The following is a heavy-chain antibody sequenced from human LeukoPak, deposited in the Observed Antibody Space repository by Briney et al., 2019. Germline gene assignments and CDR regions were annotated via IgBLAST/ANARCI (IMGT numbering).Heavy chain of an antibody. J-gene: IGHJ5*02. CDR2: ISSSSSYI. D-gene: IGHD3-3*01. Sequence: AGGSLRLSCVTSGFTFSSYSMNWVRQAPGKGLEWVSSISSSSSYIYSADSVKGRFTISRDNSKNTLYLQMNSLRAEDTAVYYCAGEREGFWSGFWFDPWGHGTLVTVSS. CDR3: AGEREGFWSGFWFDP. CDR1: GFTFSSYS. V-gene: IGHV3-21*01.